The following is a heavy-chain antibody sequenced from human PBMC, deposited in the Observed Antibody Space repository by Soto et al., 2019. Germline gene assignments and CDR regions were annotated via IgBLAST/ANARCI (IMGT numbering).Heavy chain of an antibody. V-gene: IGHV3-23*01. CDR3: AKDYGYSYAKGIPVVDY. J-gene: IGHJ4*02. CDR2: ISGSGGST. D-gene: IGHD5-18*01. CDR1: GFTFSSYA. Sequence: EVQLLESGGGLVQPGGSLRLSCAASGFTFSSYAMSWVRQAPGKGLEWVSAISGSGGSTYYADSVKGRFTISRDNSKNTLYLQMNSLRAEDTAVYYCAKDYGYSYAKGIPVVDYWGQGTLVTVSS.